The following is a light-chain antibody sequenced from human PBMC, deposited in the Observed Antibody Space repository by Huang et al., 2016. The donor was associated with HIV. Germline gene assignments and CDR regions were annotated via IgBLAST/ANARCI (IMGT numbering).Light chain of an antibody. J-gene: IGKJ3*01. Sequence: EIVMTQSPATLSASPGERATLSCRASQSVSSNLAWYQQKPGQAPRRLIYGAPTRATGIPARFSGSGSGTDFTLTISSLQSEDFAVYYCQQNNNWPPLFTFGPGTKVDIK. CDR2: GAP. CDR3: QQNNNWPPLFT. CDR1: QSVSSN. V-gene: IGKV3-15*01.